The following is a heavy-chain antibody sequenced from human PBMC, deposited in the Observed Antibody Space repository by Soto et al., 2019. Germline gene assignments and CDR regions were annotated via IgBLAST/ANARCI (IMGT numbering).Heavy chain of an antibody. CDR3: ARARSRIAVAADYFDY. D-gene: IGHD6-19*01. V-gene: IGHV3-33*01. J-gene: IGHJ4*02. CDR2: IWYDGSNK. CDR1: GFTFSSYG. Sequence: PGGSLRLSCAASGFTFSSYGMHWVRQAPGKGQEWVAVIWYDGSNKYYADSVKGRFTISRDNSKNTLYLQMNSLRAEDTAVYYCARARSRIAVAADYFDYWGQGTLVTVSS.